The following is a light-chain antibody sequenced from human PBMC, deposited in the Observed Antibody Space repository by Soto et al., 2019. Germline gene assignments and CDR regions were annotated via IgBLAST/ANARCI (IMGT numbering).Light chain of an antibody. J-gene: IGKJ2*01. CDR2: KVS. Sequence: DVVMTQSPLSLPVTLGQSASVSCRSSESVLYRDGNSYLSWFQQRPDQSPRRLIYKVSNRDSGVPDRFSGSGSDTDFTLKISRVEAEDVGVYYCMQGTYWPYTFGQGTQLEIK. CDR3: MQGTYWPYT. CDR1: ESVLYRDGNSY. V-gene: IGKV2-30*01.